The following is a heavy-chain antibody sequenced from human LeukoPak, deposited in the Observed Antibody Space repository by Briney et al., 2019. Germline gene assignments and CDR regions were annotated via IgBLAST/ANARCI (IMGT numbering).Heavy chain of an antibody. D-gene: IGHD1-26*01. CDR1: GFTFSSYG. Sequence: GGSLRLSCAASGFTFSSYGMHWVRQAPGKGLEWVAVISYDGSNKYYADSVRGRFTISRDNSKNTLYLQMNSLRAEDTAVYYCAKDRRGGSYHFDYWGQGTLVTVSS. CDR3: AKDRRGGSYHFDY. J-gene: IGHJ4*02. CDR2: ISYDGSNK. V-gene: IGHV3-30*18.